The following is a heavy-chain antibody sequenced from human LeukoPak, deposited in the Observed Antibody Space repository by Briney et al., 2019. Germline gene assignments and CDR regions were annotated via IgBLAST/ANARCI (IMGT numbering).Heavy chain of an antibody. CDR2: IYHSGST. D-gene: IGHD2-15*01. CDR3: ARGYCSGGSCFQTLKNWFDP. V-gene: IGHV4-4*02. CDR1: GGSIISSNW. J-gene: IGHJ5*02. Sequence: PSETLSLTCAVSGGSIISSNWWSWVRQPPGKGLEWIGEIYHSGSTNYNPSLKSRVTISVDKSKNQFSLKLSSVTAADTAVYYCARGYCSGGSCFQTLKNWFDPWGQGTLVTVSP.